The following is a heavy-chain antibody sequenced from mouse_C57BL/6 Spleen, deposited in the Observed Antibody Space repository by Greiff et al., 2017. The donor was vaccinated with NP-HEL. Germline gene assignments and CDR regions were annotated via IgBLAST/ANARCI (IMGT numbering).Heavy chain of an antibody. Sequence: EVMLVESGEGLVKPGGSLKLSCAASGFTFSSYAMSWVRQTPEKRLEWVAYISSGGDYIYYADTVKGRFTISRDNARNTLYLQMSSLKSEDTAMYYCKATVVATMYYFDYWGQGTTLTVSS. CDR1: GFTFSSYA. V-gene: IGHV5S21*01. J-gene: IGHJ2*01. D-gene: IGHD1-1*01. CDR3: KATVVATMYYFDY. CDR2: ISSGGDYI.